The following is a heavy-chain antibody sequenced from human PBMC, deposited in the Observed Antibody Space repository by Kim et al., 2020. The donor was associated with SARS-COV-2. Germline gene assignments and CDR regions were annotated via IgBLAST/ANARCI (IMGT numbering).Heavy chain of an antibody. CDR2: IYHSGST. J-gene: IGHJ4*02. Sequence: SETLSLTCTVSGYSISSGYYWGWIRQPPGTGLEWIGSIYHSGSTYYNPSLKSRVTISVDTSKNQFSLKLSSVTAADTAVYYCARVLGVVSWGQGTLVTVSS. CDR3: ARVLGVVS. D-gene: IGHD3-3*01. CDR1: GYSISSGYY. V-gene: IGHV4-38-2*02.